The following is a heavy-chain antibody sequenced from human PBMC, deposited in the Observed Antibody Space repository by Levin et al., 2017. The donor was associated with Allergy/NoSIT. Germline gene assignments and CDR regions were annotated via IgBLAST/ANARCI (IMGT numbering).Heavy chain of an antibody. D-gene: IGHD3-22*01. J-gene: IGHJ4*02. CDR2: ISAYNGNT. V-gene: IGHV1-18*04. CDR3: ARDSYDRSTFACDN. Sequence: VASVKVSCKASGYTFSSYGISWVRQAPGQGLEWMGWISAYNGNTNYAQKFQGRVTMTTDTSTSTAYMELKSLRSDDTAVYYCARDSYDRSTFACDNWGQGTLVTVSS. CDR1: GYTFSSYG.